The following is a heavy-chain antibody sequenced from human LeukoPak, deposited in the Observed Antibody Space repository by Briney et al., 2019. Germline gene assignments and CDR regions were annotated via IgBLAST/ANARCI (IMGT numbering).Heavy chain of an antibody. V-gene: IGHV3-23*01. CDR1: GFTFRGYD. CDR3: AKALDTVYFDY. CDR2: ISGSGGST. D-gene: IGHD4-17*01. Sequence: GGSLRLSCAASGFTFRGYDMSWVRQAPGKGLEWVSAISGSGGSTYYADSVKGRFTISRDNSKNTMYLQMNSLRAEDTAVYYCAKALDTVYFDYWGQGTLVTVSS. J-gene: IGHJ4*02.